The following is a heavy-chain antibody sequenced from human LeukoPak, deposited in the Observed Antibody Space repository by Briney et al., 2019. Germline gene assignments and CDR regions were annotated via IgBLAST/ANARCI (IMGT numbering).Heavy chain of an antibody. CDR3: AREDGYSYGYDY. CDR1: GFTFSSYA. CDR2: ISSSSSYI. D-gene: IGHD5-18*01. V-gene: IGHV3-21*01. Sequence: GGSLRLSCAASGFTFSSYAMSWVRQAPGKGLECVSSISSSSSYIYYADSVKGRFTISRDNAKNSLYLQMNSLRAEDTAVYYCAREDGYSYGYDYWGQGTLVTVSS. J-gene: IGHJ4*02.